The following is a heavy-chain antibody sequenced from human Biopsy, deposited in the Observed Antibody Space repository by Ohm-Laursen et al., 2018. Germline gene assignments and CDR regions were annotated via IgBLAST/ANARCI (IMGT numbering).Heavy chain of an antibody. CDR2: IYPGGST. CDR1: GCNINNYY. V-gene: IGHV4-4*07. D-gene: IGHD3-22*01. J-gene: IGHJ3*01. CDR3: ASVVLGPTNDAFDL. Sequence: SDTLSFTCTVSGCNINNYYWSWIRQPAGKGLEWIGRIYPGGSTNYNPSLKSRLTMSVDTSNKQFPLRQRSGTAADTAMYYCASVVLGPTNDAFDLWGQGTMVVVS.